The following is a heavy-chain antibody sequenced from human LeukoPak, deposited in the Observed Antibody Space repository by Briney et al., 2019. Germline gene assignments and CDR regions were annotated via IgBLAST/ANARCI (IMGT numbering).Heavy chain of an antibody. CDR1: GYTFTRYY. CDR3: ARSLVGATSWWFDP. CDR2: INPSGGST. J-gene: IGHJ5*02. D-gene: IGHD1-26*01. Sequence: ASVKVSCKASGYTFTRYYMHWVRQAPGQGLEWMGIINPSGGSTSYAQKFQGRVTMTRDTSTSTLYMELSSLTSEDTAVYYCARSLVGATSWWFDPWGQGTLVTVSS. V-gene: IGHV1-46*01.